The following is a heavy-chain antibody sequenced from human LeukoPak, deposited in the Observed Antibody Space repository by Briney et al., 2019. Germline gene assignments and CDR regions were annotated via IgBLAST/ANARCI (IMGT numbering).Heavy chain of an antibody. CDR1: GGSISSSSYY. Sequence: SETLSLTCTVSGGSISSSSYYWGWIRQPPGKGLEWIGSIYYSGSTYYNPSLKSRVTISVDTSKNQFSLKLSSVTAADTAVYYCARIRHITGVYYYYMDVWGKGTTVTVSS. D-gene: IGHD7-27*01. J-gene: IGHJ6*03. V-gene: IGHV4-39*07. CDR2: IYYSGST. CDR3: ARIRHITGVYYYYMDV.